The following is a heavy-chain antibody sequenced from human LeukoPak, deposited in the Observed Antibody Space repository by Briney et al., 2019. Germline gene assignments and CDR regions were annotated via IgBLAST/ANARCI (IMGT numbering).Heavy chain of an antibody. CDR2: ISYDGSNK. CDR1: GFTFSSYA. J-gene: IGHJ4*02. Sequence: GGSLRLSCAASGFTFSSYAMHWVRQAPGKGLGWVAVISYDGSNKYYADSVKGRFTISRDNSKNTLYLQMNSLRAEDTAVYYCARDSPFVVVVAATLYYFDYWGQGTLVTVSS. D-gene: IGHD2-15*01. V-gene: IGHV3-30-3*01. CDR3: ARDSPFVVVVAATLYYFDY.